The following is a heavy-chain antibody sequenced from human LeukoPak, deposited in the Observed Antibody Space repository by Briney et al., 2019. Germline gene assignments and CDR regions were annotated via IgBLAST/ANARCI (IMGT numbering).Heavy chain of an antibody. CDR1: GFTFSGYA. Sequence: GGSLRLSCAASGFTFSGYAMSWVRQAPGKGLEWVSAISGSGGSTYYADSVKSRFTISRDNSKNTLYLQMNSLRAEDTAVYYCAKDPRITMVRGVNWFDPWGQGTLVTVSS. CDR3: AKDPRITMVRGVNWFDP. V-gene: IGHV3-23*01. D-gene: IGHD3-10*01. CDR2: ISGSGGST. J-gene: IGHJ5*02.